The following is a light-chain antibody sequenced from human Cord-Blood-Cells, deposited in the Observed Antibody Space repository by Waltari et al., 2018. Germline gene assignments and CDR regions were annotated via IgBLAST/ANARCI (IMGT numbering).Light chain of an antibody. CDR2: QDS. V-gene: IGLV3-1*01. J-gene: IGLJ2*01. CDR3: QAWDSSTVV. CDR1: KLGDKY. Sequence: SYELTQPPSVSVSPGQTASITCSGDKLGDKYACWYQQKPGQSPVLVIYQDSKRPSGIPGRFSGSNSGNTATLTISGTQAIDGADYYCQAWDSSTVVFGGGTKLTVL.